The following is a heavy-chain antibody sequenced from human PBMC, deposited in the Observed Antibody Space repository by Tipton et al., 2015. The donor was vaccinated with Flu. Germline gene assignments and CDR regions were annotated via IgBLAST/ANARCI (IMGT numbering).Heavy chain of an antibody. D-gene: IGHD3-10*01. CDR3: ASFPNFVWFGELLGPYYYGMDV. CDR1: GFTFSSYE. CDR2: ISSSGSTI. J-gene: IGHJ6*02. V-gene: IGHV3-48*03. Sequence: GSLRLSCAASGFTFSSYEMNWVRQAPGKGLEWVSYISSSGSTIYYADSVKGRFTISRDNAKNSLYLQMNSLRAEDTAVYYCASFPNFVWFGELLGPYYYGMDVWGQGTTVTVSS.